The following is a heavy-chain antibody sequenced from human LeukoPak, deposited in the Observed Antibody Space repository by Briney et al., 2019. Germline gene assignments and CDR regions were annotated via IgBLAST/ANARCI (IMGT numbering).Heavy chain of an antibody. CDR1: GGTFSSYT. CDR2: IIPILGIA. D-gene: IGHD3-3*01. CDR3: ACSTYYDFWRGYYFYP. V-gene: IGHV1-69*02. J-gene: IGHJ5*02. Sequence: SVKVSCKASGGTFSSYTISWVRQAPGQGLEWMGRIIPILGIANYAQKFQGRVTITADKSTSTAYMELSSLRSEDTAVYYCACSTYYDFWRGYYFYPWGQGTLVTVSS.